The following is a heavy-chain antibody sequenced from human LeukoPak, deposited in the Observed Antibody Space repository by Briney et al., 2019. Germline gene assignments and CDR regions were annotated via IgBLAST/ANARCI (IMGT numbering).Heavy chain of an antibody. CDR3: ARDGLLTIFGVGPFDY. CDR2: IIPIFGTA. V-gene: IGHV1-69*05. D-gene: IGHD3-3*01. J-gene: IGHJ4*02. CDR1: GGTFSSYA. Sequence: SVKVSCKASGGTFSSYAISWVRQAPGQGLEWMGRIIPIFGTANYAQKFQGRVTITTDESTSTAYMELSSLRSEDTAVYYCARDGLLTIFGVGPFDYWGQRTLVTVSS.